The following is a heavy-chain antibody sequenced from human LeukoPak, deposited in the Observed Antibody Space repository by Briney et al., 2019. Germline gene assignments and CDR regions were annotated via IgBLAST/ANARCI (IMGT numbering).Heavy chain of an antibody. V-gene: IGHV4-38-2*02. J-gene: IGHJ4*02. CDR3: ASSYYGSGSPAYFDY. D-gene: IGHD3-10*01. Sequence: PSETLSLTCTVSGYSISSGYYWGWIRQPPGKGLEWIGSIYHSGSTYYNPSLKSRVTISVDTSKNQFSLKLSSVTAADTAVYYCASSYYGSGSPAYFDYWGQGTLVTVSS. CDR1: GYSISSGYY. CDR2: IYHSGST.